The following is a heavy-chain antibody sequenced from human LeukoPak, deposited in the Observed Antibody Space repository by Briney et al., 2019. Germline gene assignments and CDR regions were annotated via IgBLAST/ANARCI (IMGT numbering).Heavy chain of an antibody. Sequence: ASVKVSCKASGYTFTSYGISWVRQAPGQGLEWMGWISAYNGNTNYAQKLQGRVTMTTDTSTSTAYMELRSLRSDDTAVYYCARLATVVTPGYYYYYMDVWGKGTTVTVSS. CDR3: ARLATVVTPGYYYYYMDV. J-gene: IGHJ6*03. V-gene: IGHV1-18*01. CDR2: ISAYNGNT. D-gene: IGHD4-23*01. CDR1: GYTFTSYG.